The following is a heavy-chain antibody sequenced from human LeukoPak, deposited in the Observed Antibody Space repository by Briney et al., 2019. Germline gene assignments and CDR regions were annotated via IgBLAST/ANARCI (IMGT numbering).Heavy chain of an antibody. V-gene: IGHV4-59*08. CDR2: IYYSGST. D-gene: IGHD4-17*01. J-gene: IGHJ6*02. Sequence: MPSETLSLTCTVSGGSISSYYWSWIRQPPGKGLEWIGYIYYSGSTNYNPSLKSRVTISVDTSKNQFSLKLSSVTAADTAVYYCATTTTAHYYGMDVWGQGTTVTVSS. CDR1: GGSISSYY. CDR3: ATTTTAHYYGMDV.